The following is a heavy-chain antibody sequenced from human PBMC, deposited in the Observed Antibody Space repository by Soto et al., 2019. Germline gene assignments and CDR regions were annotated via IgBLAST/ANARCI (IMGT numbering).Heavy chain of an antibody. CDR1: GGSISSGGYS. J-gene: IGHJ5*02. Sequence: SVTLSLTSAVSGGSISSGGYSWSWIRQPPGKGLEWIGYIYHSGSTYYNPSLKSRVTISVDRSKNQFSLKLNSMTAADTAVYYCARVPTPWGQGTLVTVSS. CDR2: IYHSGST. CDR3: ARVPTP. V-gene: IGHV4-30-2*01.